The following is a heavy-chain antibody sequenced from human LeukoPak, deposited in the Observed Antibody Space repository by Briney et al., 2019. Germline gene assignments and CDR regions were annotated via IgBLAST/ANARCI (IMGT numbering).Heavy chain of an antibody. V-gene: IGHV1-2*02. CDR1: GYTFTDYY. D-gene: IGHD5-18*01. CDR2: INPNSGGT. Sequence: GASVKVSCKASGYTFTDYYMQWVRQAPGQGLEWMGWINPNSGGTNYAQKFQGRVTMTRDTSISTAYMELGRLGSDDTAVYYCARGKVSSGIQVWLPSYWGQGTLVTVSS. CDR3: ARGKVSSGIQVWLPSY. J-gene: IGHJ4*02.